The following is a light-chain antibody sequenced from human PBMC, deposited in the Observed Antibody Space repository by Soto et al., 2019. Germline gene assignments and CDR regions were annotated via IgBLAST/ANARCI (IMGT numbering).Light chain of an antibody. CDR2: DAS. J-gene: IGKJ5*01. CDR3: QQYNNWPLT. CDR1: QSVSSY. V-gene: IGKV3-11*01. Sequence: EIVLTQSPATLSLSPGERATLSCRASQSVSSYLAWYQQKPGQAPRLLIYDASNRATGIPARFSGSGSGTEFTLSISSLQSEDFAVYYCQQYNNWPLTFGQGTRLENK.